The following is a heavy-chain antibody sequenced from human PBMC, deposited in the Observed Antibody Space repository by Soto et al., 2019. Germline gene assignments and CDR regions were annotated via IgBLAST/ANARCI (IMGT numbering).Heavy chain of an antibody. CDR1: GFIISDYG. D-gene: IGHD1-1*01. CDR3: VRWNGFGDR. CDR2: FSGGGGGT. J-gene: IGHJ5*02. Sequence: EVQLLESWGGLVQPGGSLRLSCAVSGFIISDYGVTWVRQAPGKGLEWVSGFSGGGGGTFYADSVKGRFTISRDDPKNTAYLQMNSLGAEDTAVYYCVRWNGFGDRWGQGTLVTVSS. V-gene: IGHV3-23*01.